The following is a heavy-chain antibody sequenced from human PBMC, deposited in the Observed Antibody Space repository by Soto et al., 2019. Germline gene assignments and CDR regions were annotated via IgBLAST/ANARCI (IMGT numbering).Heavy chain of an antibody. D-gene: IGHD6-19*01. CDR2: ISSSGSTI. Sequence: GGSLRLSCAASGFTFSDYYMIWIRQAPGRGLEWVSYISSSGSTIYYADSVKGRFTISRDNAKNSLYLQMNSLRADDTAVYYCARASPIAVADHFDYWGPGTLVTVSS. V-gene: IGHV3-11*01. CDR1: GFTFSDYY. CDR3: ARASPIAVADHFDY. J-gene: IGHJ4*02.